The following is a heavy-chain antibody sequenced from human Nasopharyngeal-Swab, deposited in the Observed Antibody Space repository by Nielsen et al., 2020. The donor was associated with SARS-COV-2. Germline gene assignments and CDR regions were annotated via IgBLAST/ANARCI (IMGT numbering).Heavy chain of an antibody. CDR2: INHRGST. Sequence: LRLSCAVSGGSISTADFSWNWIRQPPGKGLEWIGYINHRGSTYYNPSLKSRVTISVDRSKNQFSLKLDSVTAADTAVYSSAPFSTSFPPDYYFDYWGQGTLVTVSS. CDR1: GGSISTADFS. D-gene: IGHD2/OR15-2a*01. CDR3: APFSTSFPPDYYFDY. V-gene: IGHV4-30-2*01. J-gene: IGHJ4*02.